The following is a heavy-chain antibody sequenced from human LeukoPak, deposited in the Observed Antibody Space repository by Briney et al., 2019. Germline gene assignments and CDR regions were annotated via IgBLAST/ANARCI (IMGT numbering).Heavy chain of an antibody. CDR1: GLTFSNYA. CDR2: ISYEGTNK. J-gene: IGHJ4*02. CDR3: VASQTTGYDPLDF. V-gene: IGHV3-30*04. Sequence: GGSLRLSCAAPGLTFSNYAMHWVRQAPGKGLEWVAAISYEGTNKYYTVSVKGRFTISRDNSKNTLYLQMNSLRAEDTAVYYCVASQTTGYDPLDFWGQGTLVTVSS. D-gene: IGHD5-12*01.